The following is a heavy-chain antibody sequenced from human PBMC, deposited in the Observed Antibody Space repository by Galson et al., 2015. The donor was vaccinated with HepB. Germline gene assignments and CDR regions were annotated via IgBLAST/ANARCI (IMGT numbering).Heavy chain of an antibody. CDR3: ARAAEFGYSYANHPLDY. J-gene: IGHJ4*02. CDR2: INPSGGST. Sequence: SVKVSCKASGYTFTSYYMHWVRQAPGQGLEWMGIINPSGGSTSYAQKFQGRVTMTRDTSTSTVYMELSSLRSEDTAVYYCARAAEFGYSYANHPLDYWGQGTLVTVSS. V-gene: IGHV1-46*03. D-gene: IGHD5-18*01. CDR1: GYTFTSYY.